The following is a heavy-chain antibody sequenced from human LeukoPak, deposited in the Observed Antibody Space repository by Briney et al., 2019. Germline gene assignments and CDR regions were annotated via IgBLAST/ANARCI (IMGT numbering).Heavy chain of an antibody. J-gene: IGHJ2*01. V-gene: IGHV3-21*01. CDR3: AKIGVSGHWYFDL. Sequence: PGGSLRLSCTASESTFSSFPMRWVRQAPGRGLEWISSISSSGSHIYYADSLKGRFTVSRDNAKNSLYVQMNSLRAEDTAVYYCAKIGVSGHWYFDLWGRGTLVTVSS. D-gene: IGHD5/OR15-5a*01. CDR1: ESTFSSFP. CDR2: ISSSGSHI.